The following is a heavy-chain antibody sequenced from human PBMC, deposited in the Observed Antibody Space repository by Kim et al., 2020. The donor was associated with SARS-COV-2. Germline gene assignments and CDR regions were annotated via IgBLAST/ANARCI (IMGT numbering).Heavy chain of an antibody. J-gene: IGHJ4*02. CDR3: ARSQYNWNDIDDY. D-gene: IGHD1-20*01. CDR2: IIPILGIA. Sequence: SVKVSCKASGGTFSSYAISWVRQAPGQGLEWMGRIIPILGIANYAQKFQGRVTITADKSTSTAYMELSSLRSEDTAVYYCARSQYNWNDIDDYWGQGTLVTVSS. CDR1: GGTFSSYA. V-gene: IGHV1-69*04.